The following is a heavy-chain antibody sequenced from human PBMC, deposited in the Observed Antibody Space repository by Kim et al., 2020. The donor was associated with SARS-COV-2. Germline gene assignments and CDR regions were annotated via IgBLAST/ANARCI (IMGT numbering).Heavy chain of an antibody. D-gene: IGHD3-16*01. CDR2: QDGSES. J-gene: IGHJ4*02. CDR3: ARDWGDY. V-gene: IGHV3-7*03. Sequence: QDGSESYYVDSVRGRVTISRDNAENSFYLQMSSLRADDTAVYYCARDWGDYWGQGTLVTVSS.